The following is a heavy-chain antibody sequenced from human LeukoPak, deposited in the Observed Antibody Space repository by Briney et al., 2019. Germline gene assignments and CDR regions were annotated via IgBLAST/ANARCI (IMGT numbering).Heavy chain of an antibody. Sequence: VSVKVSCKASGYTFTGYYMHWVRQAPGQGLEWMSWINPNSGATNYAQKFQGRVTMTRDTSISTAYMELSRLRSDDTAVYYCTGNILTGFIDYWGQGTLVTVSS. J-gene: IGHJ4*02. CDR3: TGNILTGFIDY. D-gene: IGHD3-9*01. V-gene: IGHV1-2*02. CDR2: INPNSGAT. CDR1: GYTFTGYY.